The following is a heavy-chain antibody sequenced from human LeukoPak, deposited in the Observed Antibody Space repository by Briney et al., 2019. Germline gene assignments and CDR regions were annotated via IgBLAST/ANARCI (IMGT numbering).Heavy chain of an antibody. V-gene: IGHV3-53*01. D-gene: IGHD3-16*02. CDR2: IYSGGAT. CDR1: GFTVISNL. J-gene: IGHJ4*02. Sequence: GGSLTLSCAASGFTVISNLMTWVRQSPGRGLEWLSSIYSGGATYYADSVKGRFTISRDHSNNSVSLQMTNLRVEDTAICYCARGAYRISWPGIDYWGQGTLVTVSS. CDR3: ARGAYRISWPGIDY.